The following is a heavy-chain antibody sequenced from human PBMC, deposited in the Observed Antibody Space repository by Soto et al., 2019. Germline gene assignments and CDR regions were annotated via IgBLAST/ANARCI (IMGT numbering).Heavy chain of an antibody. D-gene: IGHD5-18*01. V-gene: IGHV4-4*02. J-gene: IGHJ6*02. CDR1: GGSISSSNW. CDR2: IYHSGST. CDR3: ARAWPSVDSYGSGVMDV. Sequence: QVQLQESGPGLVKPSGTLSVTCAVSGGSISSSNWWNWVRQPPGKGLEWIGEIYHSGSTNHNPSLRSRVTISLDKSKNQFSLRVKSVTAADTAEYYCARAWPSVDSYGSGVMDVWGQGTTVTVSS.